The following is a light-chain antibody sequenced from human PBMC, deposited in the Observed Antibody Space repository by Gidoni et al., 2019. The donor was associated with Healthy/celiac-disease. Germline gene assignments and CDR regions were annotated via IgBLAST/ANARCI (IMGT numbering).Light chain of an antibody. CDR1: SSNIGAGYD. J-gene: IGLJ2*01. CDR2: GNS. V-gene: IGLV1-40*01. Sequence: QSVLTQPPSVSEAPGQRVTISCTGSSSNIGAGYDVHWYQQLPGTAPKPPIYGNSNRPSGVPDRFSGSKSGTSASLAITGLQAEDEADYYCQSYDSSLSGSEVFGGGTKLTVL. CDR3: QSYDSSLSGSEV.